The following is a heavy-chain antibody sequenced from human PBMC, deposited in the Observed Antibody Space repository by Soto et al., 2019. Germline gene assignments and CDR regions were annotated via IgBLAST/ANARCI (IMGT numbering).Heavy chain of an antibody. CDR1: GGSLGSGEYY. CDR2: IYYSGST. D-gene: IGHD5-12*01. J-gene: IGHJ6*02. Sequence: SATQSLTCPVAGGSLGSGEYYWGWIRTPPGKGLEWIGYIYYSGSTYYNPSLKSRVTISVDTSKNQFSLKLSSVTAADTAVDDCARAWLQLYYYRTDGWGQGTT. CDR3: ARAWLQLYYYRTDG. V-gene: IGHV4-30-4*01.